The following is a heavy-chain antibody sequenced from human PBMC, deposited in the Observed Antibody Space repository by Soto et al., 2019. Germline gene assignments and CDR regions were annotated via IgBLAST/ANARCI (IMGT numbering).Heavy chain of an antibody. D-gene: IGHD3-9*01. J-gene: IGHJ4*02. Sequence: ASVKVSCNASGYTLGSSGMHWLRQAPGQRLEWMGWINAGNGKTKYAQKFQGRVTITSDTSANTAYMGLSSLISEDTAVYYCARTYYDILTGYTPNPFDYWRQGILVTVSS. CDR1: GYTLGSSG. CDR2: INAGNGKT. CDR3: ARTYYDILTGYTPNPFDY. V-gene: IGHV1-3*01.